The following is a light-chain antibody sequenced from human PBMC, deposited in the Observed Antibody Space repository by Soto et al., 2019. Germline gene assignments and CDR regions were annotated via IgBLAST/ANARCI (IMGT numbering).Light chain of an antibody. CDR1: SSDVGAYGY. CDR3: SSYTSSSTRV. V-gene: IGLV2-14*03. CDR2: EVS. J-gene: IGLJ1*01. Sequence: SGRKQPASVSGSPGQSITISCTGTSSDVGAYGYVSWYQQHPDKAPKLMIYEVSNRPSGVSNRFSGSKSVNTATLTISGLQAEDEADYYCSSYTSSSTRVFGTGTKVTVL.